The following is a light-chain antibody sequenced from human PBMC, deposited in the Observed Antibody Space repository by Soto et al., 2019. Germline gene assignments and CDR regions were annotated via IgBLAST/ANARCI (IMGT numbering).Light chain of an antibody. Sequence: ETMMMQSPATLSVSPAQRATLSCRDSQSASSNLAWYQQKPGQAPRLLIYGASTRATGIPARFSGSGSGTEFTITISRLESEDFAVYYWRQYNTLWTFGQGTKV. CDR3: RQYNTLWT. CDR2: GAS. CDR1: QSASSN. V-gene: IGKV3-15*01. J-gene: IGKJ1*01.